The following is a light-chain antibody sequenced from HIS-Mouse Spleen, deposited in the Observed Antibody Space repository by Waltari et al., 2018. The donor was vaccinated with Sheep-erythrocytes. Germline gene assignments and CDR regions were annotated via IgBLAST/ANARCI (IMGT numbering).Light chain of an antibody. J-gene: IGKJ4*01. CDR3: QQYDNLLT. Sequence: DIQMTQSTSSLSASVGERVTITCQATQDNSNYLNWYQQKTGNAPKLLIYDASNLETGVPSRFSGSGSGTDFTFTISSLQPEDIATYYCQQYDNLLTFGGGTKVEIK. CDR2: DAS. V-gene: IGKV1-33*01. CDR1: QDNSNY.